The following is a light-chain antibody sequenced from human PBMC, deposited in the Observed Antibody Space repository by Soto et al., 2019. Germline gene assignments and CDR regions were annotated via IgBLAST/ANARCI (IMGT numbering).Light chain of an antibody. CDR2: GAS. V-gene: IGKV3-20*01. CDR1: QSVSSSSY. J-gene: IGKJ3*01. Sequence: EIVLTQSPGTLSLSPGERATLSCRASQSVSSSSYLAWYQQKPGQAPRLLIYGASSRATGIPDRFSGSGSGTDFTLTISRLEPEDFAVYYCQQYGTSPPLTFGPGTKVDIK. CDR3: QQYGTSPPLT.